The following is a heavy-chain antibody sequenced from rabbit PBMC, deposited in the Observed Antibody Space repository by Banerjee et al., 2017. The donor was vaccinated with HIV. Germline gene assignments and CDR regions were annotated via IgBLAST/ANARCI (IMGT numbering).Heavy chain of an antibody. CDR3: ARDLAGVIGWNFNL. CDR1: GIDFSNYG. V-gene: IGHV1S45*01. CDR2: IYTSSGIT. Sequence: QEQLVESGGGLVTLGGSLKLSCKASGIDFSNYGISWVRQAPGKGLEWIACIYTSSGITYYASWARGRFTISKTLSTTVTLQMTSLTAADTASYFCARDLAGVIGWNFNLWGQGTLVTVS. D-gene: IGHD4-1*01. J-gene: IGHJ4*01.